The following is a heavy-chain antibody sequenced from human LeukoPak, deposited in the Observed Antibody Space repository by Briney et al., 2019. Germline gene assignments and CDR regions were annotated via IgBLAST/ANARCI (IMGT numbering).Heavy chain of an antibody. Sequence: PSETLSLTCTVSGGSISSSGSSYWSWIRQPAGKGLEWIGRIHTSGSTSYNPSLKRRVTISVDTSKNQFALKLGSVAAGGPGGDYCGGGYWRCWYQDAFDIWGQGTMVTVSS. CDR2: IHTSGST. J-gene: IGHJ3*02. CDR1: GGSISSSGSSY. D-gene: IGHD6-13*01. CDR3: GGGYWRCWYQDAFDI. V-gene: IGHV4-61*02.